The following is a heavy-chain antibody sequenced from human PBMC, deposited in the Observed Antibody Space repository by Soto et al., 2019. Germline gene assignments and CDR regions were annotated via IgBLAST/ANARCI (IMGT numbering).Heavy chain of an antibody. CDR3: ARGIATKVVQTDAPGKYYFDS. J-gene: IGHJ4*02. V-gene: IGHV4-34*02. Sequence: QVQLQQWGAGLLKPSQTLSLTCAVYGGSFSGYYWTWIRQSPGKGLEWIWEINHGVSSNYNPSLKSRITISVDTSKNQFSPKLSSVTAADTAVYYCARGIATKVVQTDAPGKYYFDSWGRGTLVTVSS. D-gene: IGHD3-22*01. CDR1: GGSFSGYY. CDR2: INHGVSS.